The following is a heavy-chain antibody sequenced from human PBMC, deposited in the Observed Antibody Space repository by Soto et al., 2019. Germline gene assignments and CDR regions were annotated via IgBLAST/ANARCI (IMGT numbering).Heavy chain of an antibody. J-gene: IGHJ6*02. CDR2: IIPIFGTA. Sequence: SAKVCCKACGGSFGSYAISWVRQAPGQGLEWMGGIIPIFGTANYAQKFQGRVTITADESTSTAYMELSSLRSEDTAVYYCATTTVTTWGYYSGMDVWGQGTTVTVSS. CDR3: ATTTVTTWGYYSGMDV. D-gene: IGHD4-17*01. CDR1: GGSFGSYA. V-gene: IGHV1-69*13.